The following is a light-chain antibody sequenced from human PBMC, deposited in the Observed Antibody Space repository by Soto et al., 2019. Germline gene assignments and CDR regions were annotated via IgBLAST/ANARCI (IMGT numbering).Light chain of an antibody. V-gene: IGLV2-8*01. CDR1: SSDVGGYNY. CDR3: SSYAGSSNV. Sequence: QSALTQPPSASGSPGQSVAISCTGTSSDVGGYNYVSWYQQHPGNAPKLMIYEVNKRPSGVPDRFSGSKSGNTASLTVSGLQAEDEADYYCSSYAGSSNVVGTGTKLTVL. CDR2: EVN. J-gene: IGLJ1*01.